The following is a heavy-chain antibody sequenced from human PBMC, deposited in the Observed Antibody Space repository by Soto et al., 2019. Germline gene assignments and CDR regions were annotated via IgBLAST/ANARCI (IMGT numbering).Heavy chain of an antibody. D-gene: IGHD6-19*01. V-gene: IGHV3-23*01. CDR1: GFTFSSCA. CDR3: AKGAEYRSGWLNWFDP. CDR2: ISATGGST. Sequence: GGSLRLSCAASGFTFSSCAMTWARQAPGKGLEWLSAISATGGSTYYADSVKGRFTISRDNSKNTLYLQLNSLRADDTALYYCAKGAEYRSGWLNWFDPWGQGTLVTVSS. J-gene: IGHJ5*02.